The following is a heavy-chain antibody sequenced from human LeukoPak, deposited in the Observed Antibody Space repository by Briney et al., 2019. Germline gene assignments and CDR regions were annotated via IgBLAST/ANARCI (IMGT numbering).Heavy chain of an antibody. Sequence: SQTLSLTCTVSGVSISSGGYYWRWIRQHPGKGLEWIGYIYYSGSTYYNPSLKSRVTISVDTSKNQFSLKLSSVTAADTAVYYCARAGPRYCSGGSCYSVDYWGQGTLVTVSS. V-gene: IGHV4-31*03. CDR1: GVSISSGGYY. CDR3: ARAGPRYCSGGSCYSVDY. D-gene: IGHD2-15*01. J-gene: IGHJ4*02. CDR2: IYYSGST.